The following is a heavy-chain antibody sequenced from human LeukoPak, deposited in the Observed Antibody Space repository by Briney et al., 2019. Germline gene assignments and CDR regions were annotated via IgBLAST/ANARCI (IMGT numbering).Heavy chain of an antibody. D-gene: IGHD3-22*01. CDR3: SREEDYYDSSGYYHFFDY. CDR1: GYTFTGYY. V-gene: IGHV1-2*06. Sequence: ATVNVSCTASGYTFTGYYMHWVRQAPGQGLEWMGRINPNSGGTNYAQKFQGRVTMTKDTSISTAYMELSRLRADDTAVYYCSREEDYYDSSGYYHFFDYWGQGTLVTVSS. CDR2: INPNSGGT. J-gene: IGHJ4*02.